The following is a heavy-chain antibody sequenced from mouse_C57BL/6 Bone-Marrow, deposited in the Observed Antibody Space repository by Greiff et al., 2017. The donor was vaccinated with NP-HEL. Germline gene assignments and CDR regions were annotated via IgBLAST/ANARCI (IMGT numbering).Heavy chain of an antibody. CDR2: SRNKANDYTT. Sequence: EVQVVESGGGLVQSGRSLRLSCATSGFTFSDFYMEWVRQAPGKGLEWIAASRNKANDYTTEYSASVKGRFIVSRDTSQSILYLQMNALRAEDTAIYYCARDASSGYYAMDYWGQGTSVTVSS. CDR3: ARDASSGYYAMDY. V-gene: IGHV7-1*01. CDR1: GFTFSDFY. J-gene: IGHJ4*01. D-gene: IGHD3-2*02.